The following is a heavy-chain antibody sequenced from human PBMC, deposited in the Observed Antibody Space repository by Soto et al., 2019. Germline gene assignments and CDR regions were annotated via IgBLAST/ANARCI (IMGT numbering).Heavy chain of an antibody. Sequence: TLSLTCTVSGGSISSYYWSWIRQPAGKGLEWIGRIYTSGSTNYNPSLKSRVTMSVDTSKNQFSLKLSSVTAADTAVYYCARDDLITMVRGVMSWFDPWGQGTLVTVSS. D-gene: IGHD3-10*01. CDR2: IYTSGST. J-gene: IGHJ5*02. CDR1: GGSISSYY. CDR3: ARDDLITMVRGVMSWFDP. V-gene: IGHV4-4*07.